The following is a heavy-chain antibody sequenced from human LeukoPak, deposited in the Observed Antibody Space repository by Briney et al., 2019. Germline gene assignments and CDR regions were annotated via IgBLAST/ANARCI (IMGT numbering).Heavy chain of an antibody. D-gene: IGHD4-17*01. CDR2: IRYDGSNE. CDR3: AKDLARRRGYGDLNY. CDR1: GFTFGSYG. J-gene: IGHJ4*02. V-gene: IGHV3-30*02. Sequence: GGSLRLSCAASGFTFGSYGMHWVRQAPGKGLEWVAFIRYDGSNEYYADSVKGRFTISRDNSKNTLYLQMNSLRAEDTAVYYCAKDLARRRGYGDLNYWGQGTLVTVSS.